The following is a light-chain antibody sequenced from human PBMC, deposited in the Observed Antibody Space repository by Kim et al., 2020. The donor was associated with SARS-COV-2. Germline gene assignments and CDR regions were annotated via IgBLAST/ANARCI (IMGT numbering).Light chain of an antibody. CDR3: QQYGSSPT. V-gene: IGKV3-20*01. CDR2: DAS. J-gene: IGKJ1*01. Sequence: PGESATLSCKASQSVYSNSVAWYQQKPGQTPRLLIYDASSRATAIADRFSGSGSGTDFTLTIIRLEPEDFAVYYCQQYGSSPTFGQGTKVDIK. CDR1: QSVYSNS.